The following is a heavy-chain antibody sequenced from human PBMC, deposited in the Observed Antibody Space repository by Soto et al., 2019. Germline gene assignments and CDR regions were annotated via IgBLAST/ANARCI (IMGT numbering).Heavy chain of an antibody. CDR2: INPNSGGT. CDR1: GYTFTVYY. V-gene: IGHV1-2*02. CDR3: ARDRREAARNFDY. J-gene: IGHJ4*02. D-gene: IGHD6-6*01. Sequence: ASVKVSCKASGYTFTVYYMHCVRQSPVQGLEWMGWINPNSGGTNYAQKFQGRVTMTRDTSISTAYMELSRLRSDDTAVYYCARDRREAARNFDYWGQGTLVTVSS.